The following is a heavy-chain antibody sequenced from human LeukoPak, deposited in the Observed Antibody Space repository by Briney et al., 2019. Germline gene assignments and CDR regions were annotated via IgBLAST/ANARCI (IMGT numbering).Heavy chain of an antibody. D-gene: IGHD2-2*01. Sequence: SETLSLTCAVYGGSFSGYYWSWIRQPPGKGLEWIGEINHSGSTNYNPSLKSRVTISVDTSKNQFSLKLSSVTAADTAVYYCARAQTDCSSTSCLGYNWFDPWGPGTLVTVSS. CDR1: GGSFSGYY. CDR3: ARAQTDCSSTSCLGYNWFDP. V-gene: IGHV4-34*01. J-gene: IGHJ5*02. CDR2: INHSGST.